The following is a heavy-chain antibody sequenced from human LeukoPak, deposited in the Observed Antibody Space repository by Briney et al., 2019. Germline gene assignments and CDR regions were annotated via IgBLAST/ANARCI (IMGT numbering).Heavy chain of an antibody. J-gene: IGHJ6*02. CDR3: ARIPSGDVDTAMVMYYHYGMDV. CDR1: GGTFSSHT. Sequence: SVKVSCKASGGTFSSHTISWVRQAPEQGLEWMGRIIPLFGIVNYAQKFQDRVTITSDKSTSTAYMEVSSLRSEDTAVYYCARIPSGDVDTAMVMYYHYGMDVWGQGTTVTVSS. D-gene: IGHD5-18*01. V-gene: IGHV1-69*02. CDR2: IIPLFGIV.